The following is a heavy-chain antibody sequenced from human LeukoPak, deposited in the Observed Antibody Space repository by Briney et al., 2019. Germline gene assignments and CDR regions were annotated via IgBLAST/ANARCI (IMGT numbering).Heavy chain of an antibody. CDR1: GFTFSSYW. D-gene: IGHD3-22*01. Sequence: GGSLRLSCAASGFTFSSYWMSWVRQAPGKGLEWVANIKQDGSEKYYVDSVKGRFTISRDNAKNSLYLQMNSLRAEDTAVYYCARERYYYDSSGYYRQYYYYYMDVWGKGTTVTVSS. CDR3: ARERYYYDSSGYYRQYYYYYMDV. V-gene: IGHV3-7*01. CDR2: IKQDGSEK. J-gene: IGHJ6*03.